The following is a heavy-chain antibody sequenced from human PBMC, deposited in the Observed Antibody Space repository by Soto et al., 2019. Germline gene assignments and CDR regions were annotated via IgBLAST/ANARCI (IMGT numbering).Heavy chain of an antibody. CDR3: ATVGSSVYYLDD. D-gene: IGHD3-22*01. J-gene: IGHJ4*02. CDR1: GYTFTSYG. CDR2: ISAYNGNT. V-gene: IGHV1-18*01. Sequence: ASVKVSCKASGYTFTSYGISWVRQAPGQGLEWMGWISAYNGNTNYAQKLQGRVTMTDDTSTDTAYMELSSLRSEDTAVYYCATVGSSVYYLDDWGQGTLVTVSS.